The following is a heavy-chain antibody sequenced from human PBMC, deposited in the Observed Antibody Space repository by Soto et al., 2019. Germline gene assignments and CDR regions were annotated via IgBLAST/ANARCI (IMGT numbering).Heavy chain of an antibody. Sequence: QVHLVQSGAEVKKPGASAKVSCKGSGYGFTTYGITWVRQAPGHGLEWMAWISAHNGNTNYAQKVQGRVTVTRDTSASTAYMELRSLRYDDTAVYYCARGRYGEYWGQGALVTVSS. CDR2: ISAHNGNT. CDR1: GYGFTTYG. V-gene: IGHV1-18*01. D-gene: IGHD3-10*01. CDR3: ARGRYGEY. J-gene: IGHJ4*02.